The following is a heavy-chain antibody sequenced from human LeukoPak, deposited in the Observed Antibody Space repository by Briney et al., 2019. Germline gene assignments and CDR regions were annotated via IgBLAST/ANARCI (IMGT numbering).Heavy chain of an antibody. Sequence: PSETLSLTCTVSGGSIYNYYWSWIRQPPGKGLEWIGYIYYSGTTTYNPSLRTRVTISVDTSENQLSLVLTSVTAADTAVYYCARGGSTYDYWGQGTLVTVSS. CDR3: ARGGSTYDY. J-gene: IGHJ4*02. CDR1: GGSIYNYY. V-gene: IGHV4-59*01. CDR2: IYYSGTT. D-gene: IGHD6-13*01.